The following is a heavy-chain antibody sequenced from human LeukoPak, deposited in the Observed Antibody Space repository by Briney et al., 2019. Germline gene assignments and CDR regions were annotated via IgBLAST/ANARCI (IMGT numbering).Heavy chain of an antibody. J-gene: IGHJ4*02. V-gene: IGHV4-39*07. CDR3: ARDKPYSSSTGLY. Sequence: SETLSLTCIVSGGSITSSSYYWGWIRQPPGKGLEWIGNIYYSGSTYYNPSLKSRVTISVDTSKNQFSLNLSSVTAADTAVYYCARDKPYSSSTGLYWGQGTLVTVSS. CDR1: GGSITSSSYY. CDR2: IYYSGST. D-gene: IGHD6-6*01.